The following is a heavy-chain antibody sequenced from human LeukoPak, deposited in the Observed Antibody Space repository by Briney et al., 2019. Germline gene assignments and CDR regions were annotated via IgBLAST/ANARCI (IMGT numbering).Heavy chain of an antibody. V-gene: IGHV3-23*01. J-gene: IGHJ6*02. Sequence: GGSLRLSCAASGFAFSSYAMSWVRQAPGKGLEWVSGISGSGGRTDYADSVKGRFTISRDNPKNTLYLQMNTLRAEDTAVYYCVKDRGSAAVVPAAFYYYYAMDVWGQGTTVTVSS. CDR1: GFAFSSYA. CDR3: VKDRGSAAVVPAAFYYYYAMDV. CDR2: ISGSGGRT. D-gene: IGHD2-2*01.